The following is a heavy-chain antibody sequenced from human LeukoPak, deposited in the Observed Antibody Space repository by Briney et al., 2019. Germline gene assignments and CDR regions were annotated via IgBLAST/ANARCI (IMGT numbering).Heavy chain of an antibody. J-gene: IGHJ5*02. D-gene: IGHD2-2*01. CDR3: ARGKYQPFGFDH. CDR2: INPNSGGT. V-gene: IGHV1-2*06. Sequence: GGSVKVSCKASGYTFTGYYMHWGRQAPGEGVEWMGRINPNSGGTNYAQKLQGRVTMTRHTSISTAYMELSRLRSDDTAVYYCARGKYQPFGFDHWGQGTLVTVSS. CDR1: GYTFTGYY.